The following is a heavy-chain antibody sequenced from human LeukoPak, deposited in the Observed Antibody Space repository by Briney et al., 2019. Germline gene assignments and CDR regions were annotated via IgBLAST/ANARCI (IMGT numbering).Heavy chain of an antibody. V-gene: IGHV4-39*01. D-gene: IGHD2-2*01. J-gene: IGHJ4*02. Sequence: SETLSLTCTVSGGSISSSSYYWGWIRQPPGKGLEWIGSIYYSGSTYYNPSLKSRVTISVDTSKNQFSLKLSSVTAADTAVYYCARHPGGYQLLLDYWGQGTLVTVSS. CDR1: GGSISSSSYY. CDR3: ARHPGGYQLLLDY. CDR2: IYYSGST.